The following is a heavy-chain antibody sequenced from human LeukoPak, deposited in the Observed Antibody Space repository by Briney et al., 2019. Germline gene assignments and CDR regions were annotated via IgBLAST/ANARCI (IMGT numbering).Heavy chain of an antibody. D-gene: IGHD2-2*01. Sequence: PSETLSLTCTVSGGSISSSSYYWGWIRQPPGKGLEWIGSIYYSGSTYYNPSLKSRVTISVDTSKNQFSLKLSSVTAADTAVYYCARQAVGYCSSTSCPADYNWFDPWGQGTLVTVSS. CDR1: GGSISSSSYY. CDR3: ARQAVGYCSSTSCPADYNWFDP. J-gene: IGHJ5*02. V-gene: IGHV4-39*01. CDR2: IYYSGST.